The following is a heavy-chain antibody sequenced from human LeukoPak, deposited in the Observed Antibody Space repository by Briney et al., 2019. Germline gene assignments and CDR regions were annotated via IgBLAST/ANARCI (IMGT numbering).Heavy chain of an antibody. V-gene: IGHV3-23*01. CDR2: IVGNGVTT. CDR3: TKWGDYDGSTGYYDSDY. J-gene: IGHJ4*02. CDR1: GFTFRNYA. D-gene: IGHD3-9*01. Sequence: GASLRLSCAASGFTFRNYAMSWARQAPGKGLEWVSAIVGNGVTTYYADSVQGRFTISRDNSKNTLYLQMNSLRAEDTALYYCTKWGDYDGSTGYYDSDYWGQGTLVTVSS.